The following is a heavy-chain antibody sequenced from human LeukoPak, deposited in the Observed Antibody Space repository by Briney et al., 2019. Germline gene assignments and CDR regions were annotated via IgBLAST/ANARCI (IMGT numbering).Heavy chain of an antibody. Sequence: GGSLRLSCAASGFTFDDYGMSWVRQAPGKGLEWVSGINWNGGSTGYADSVKGRFTISRDNAKNSLYLQMNSLRAEDTAVYYCAKNAAELLWFGELSHNWFDPWGQGTLVTVSS. CDR3: AKNAAELLWFGELSHNWFDP. CDR2: INWNGGST. D-gene: IGHD3-10*01. CDR1: GFTFDDYG. V-gene: IGHV3-20*04. J-gene: IGHJ5*02.